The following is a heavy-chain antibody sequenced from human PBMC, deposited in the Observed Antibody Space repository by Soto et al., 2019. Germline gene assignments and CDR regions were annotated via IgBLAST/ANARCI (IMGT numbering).Heavy chain of an antibody. D-gene: IGHD6-19*01. V-gene: IGHV3-9*01. J-gene: IGHJ3*02. CDR2: ISWNSGSI. Sequence: EVQLVESGGGLVQPGRSLRLSCAASGFTFDDYAMHWVRQAPGKGLEWVSGISWNSGSIGYADSVKGRFTISRDNAKNSLYRQMNSLRAEDTALYYCAKARYSSGWYLDAFDIWGQGTMVTVSS. CDR3: AKARYSSGWYLDAFDI. CDR1: GFTFDDYA.